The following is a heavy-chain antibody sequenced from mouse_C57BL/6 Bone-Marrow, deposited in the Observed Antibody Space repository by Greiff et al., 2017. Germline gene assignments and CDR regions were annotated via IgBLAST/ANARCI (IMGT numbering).Heavy chain of an antibody. CDR2: ISSGGSYT. CDR3: ARQHYLDY. V-gene: IGHV5-6*01. CDR1: GFTFSSYG. J-gene: IGHJ2*01. Sequence: EVKLVESGGDLVKPGGSLKLSCAASGFTFSSYGMSLVRQTPDKRLEWVATISSGGSYTYYPDSVKGRFTISRDNAKNTLYLQMSSLKSEDTAMYYCARQHYLDYWGQGTTLTVSS.